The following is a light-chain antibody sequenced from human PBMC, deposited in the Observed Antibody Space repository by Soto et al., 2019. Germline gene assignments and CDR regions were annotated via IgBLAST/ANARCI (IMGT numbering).Light chain of an antibody. CDR2: DVS. CDR1: SSDIGGYKY. Sequence: QSALTQPRSVSGSPGQSVTISCTGTSSDIGGYKYVSWYQHHPGKAPKLLIYDVSERPSGVPDRFSGCKSGNTASLTISGLQAEDEAEYYCCSYAAISVVFGRGTKLTVL. V-gene: IGLV2-11*01. CDR3: CSYAAISVV. J-gene: IGLJ2*01.